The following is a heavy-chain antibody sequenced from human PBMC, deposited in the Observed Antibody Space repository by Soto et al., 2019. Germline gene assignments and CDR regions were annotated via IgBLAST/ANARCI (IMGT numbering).Heavy chain of an antibody. V-gene: IGHV3-23*01. CDR2: ISGSGGST. J-gene: IGHJ4*02. CDR3: AKGPSSPRVRVYGDYVFDY. Sequence: GSLRLSCAASGFTFSSYAMSWVRQAPGKGLEWVSAISGSGGSTYYADSVKGRFTISRDNSKNTLYLQMNSLRAEDTAVYYCAKGPSSPRVRVYGDYVFDYWGQGTLVTVSS. CDR1: GFTFSSYA. D-gene: IGHD4-17*01.